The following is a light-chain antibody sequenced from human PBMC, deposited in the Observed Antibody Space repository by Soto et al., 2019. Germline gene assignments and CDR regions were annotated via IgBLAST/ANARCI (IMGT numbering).Light chain of an antibody. V-gene: IGLV2-23*01. J-gene: IGLJ1*01. Sequence: SALTQPASVSGSPGQSITISCTGTSSDVGSYNLVSWYQQHPGKAPKLMIYEGSKRPSGVSNRFSGSKSGNTASLTISGLQAEDEDDYYCCSYAGSSTYVFGTGTKVTVL. CDR1: SSDVGSYNL. CDR2: EGS. CDR3: CSYAGSSTYV.